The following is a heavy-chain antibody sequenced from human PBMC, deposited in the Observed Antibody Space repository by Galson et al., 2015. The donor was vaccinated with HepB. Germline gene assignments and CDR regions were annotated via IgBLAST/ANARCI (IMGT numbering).Heavy chain of an antibody. J-gene: IGHJ4*02. V-gene: IGHV1-46*03. CDR3: ARDPVYGSTEEVGDY. Sequence: SVKVSCKASGYTFTSYYMHWVRQAPGQGLEWMGIINPSGGSTSYAQKFQGRVTMTRDTSTSTVYMELSNLRSEDTAVYYCARDPVYGSTEEVGDYWGQGTLVTVSS. CDR2: INPSGGST. CDR1: GYTFTSYY. D-gene: IGHD3-10*01.